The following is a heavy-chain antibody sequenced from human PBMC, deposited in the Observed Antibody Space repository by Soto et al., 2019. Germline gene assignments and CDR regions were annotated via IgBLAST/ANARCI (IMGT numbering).Heavy chain of an antibody. J-gene: IGHJ4*02. CDR2: IYYTGST. D-gene: IGHD3-10*01. CDR1: GGSISSSSYY. V-gene: IGHV4-39*01. Sequence: SETLSLTCTVSGGSISSSSYYWGWIRQPPGKGLEWIGSIYYTGSTYYNPSLKSRVTISVDTSKNQFSLKLSSVTAADTAVYYCARYYGSGTYHVMGYWGQGTLVTVSS. CDR3: ARYYGSGTYHVMGY.